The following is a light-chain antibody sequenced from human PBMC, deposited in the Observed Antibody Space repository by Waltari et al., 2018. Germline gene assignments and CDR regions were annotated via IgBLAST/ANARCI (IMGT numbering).Light chain of an antibody. CDR3: QQYYDVPYT. CDR2: WAS. Sequence: DVVMTQSPDSLAVSLGERAPITCNSSQNLFSHSNKKNYLVWYQQKPGQPPKVLFFWASTREPGVPDRFSASGSETDFTLTVNGLQAEDVAIYYCQQYYDVPYTFGQGTRLEIK. V-gene: IGKV4-1*01. CDR1: QNLFSHSNKKNY. J-gene: IGKJ2*01.